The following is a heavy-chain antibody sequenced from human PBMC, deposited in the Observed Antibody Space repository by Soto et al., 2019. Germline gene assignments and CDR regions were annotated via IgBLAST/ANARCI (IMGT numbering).Heavy chain of an antibody. J-gene: IGHJ5*02. V-gene: IGHV1-18*01. D-gene: IGHD2-2*01. CDR2: ISLYSDGT. Sequence: APVKVSCKNSGYTYSNYGITWVRQAPGQPLEWLGWISLYSDGTNYAQKFQGRVSMTTDTSTTTAYMELRSLRSDDTAVYYCARVVPGAEAWFGPWGQGTLVTVSS. CDR3: ARVVPGAEAWFGP. CDR1: GYTYSNYG.